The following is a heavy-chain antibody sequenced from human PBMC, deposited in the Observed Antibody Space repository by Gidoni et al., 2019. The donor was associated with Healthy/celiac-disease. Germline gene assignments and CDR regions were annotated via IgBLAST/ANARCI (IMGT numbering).Heavy chain of an antibody. CDR3: ARDRNYDSSGYSHSPTYYYGMDV. Sequence: QVQLQESGPGLVKPSQTLSLTCTVSGGSISSGGYYWSWIRQHPGKGLEWIGYIYYSGSTYYNPSLKSRVTISVDTSKNQFSLKLSSVTAADTAVYYCARDRNYDSSGYSHSPTYYYGMDVWGQGTTVTVSS. V-gene: IGHV4-31*03. D-gene: IGHD3-22*01. CDR2: IYYSGST. CDR1: GGSISSGGYY. J-gene: IGHJ6*02.